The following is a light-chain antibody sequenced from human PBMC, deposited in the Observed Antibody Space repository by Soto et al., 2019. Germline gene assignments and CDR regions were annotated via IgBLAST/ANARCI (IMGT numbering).Light chain of an antibody. CDR3: CSLTTSNTYV. Sequence: QSVLTQPASVSGSPGQSITISCTGTSSDIGHYDYVSWYQQHPGKAPKLMIYHVTYRPSGVSNRYSGSKSGNSASLTISGLQPDDEDDYYCCSLTTSNTYVFGSGTKVTVL. CDR1: SSDIGHYDY. CDR2: HVT. J-gene: IGLJ1*01. V-gene: IGLV2-14*03.